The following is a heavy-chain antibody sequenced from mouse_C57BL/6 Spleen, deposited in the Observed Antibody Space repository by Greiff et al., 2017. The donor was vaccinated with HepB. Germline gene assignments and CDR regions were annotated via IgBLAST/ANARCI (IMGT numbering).Heavy chain of an antibody. J-gene: IGHJ2*01. Sequence: QVQLQQSGAELVKPGASVKISCKASGYAFSSYWMNWVKQRPGKGLEWIGQIYPGDGDTNYNGKFKGKATLTADKSSSTAYMQLSSLTSEDSAVYFCARRHGSSYAYFDYWGQGTTLTVSS. CDR1: GYAFSSYW. CDR2: IYPGDGDT. D-gene: IGHD1-1*01. V-gene: IGHV1-80*01. CDR3: ARRHGSSYAYFDY.